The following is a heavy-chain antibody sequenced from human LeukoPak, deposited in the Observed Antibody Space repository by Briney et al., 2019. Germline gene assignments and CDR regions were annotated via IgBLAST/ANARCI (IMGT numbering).Heavy chain of an antibody. CDR1: GFAFSSYS. D-gene: IGHD6-13*01. CDR2: ISSSSTYI. J-gene: IGHJ3*02. Sequence: AGTLRLSCAASGFAFSSYSMNWVRQAPGTGLERVSSISSSSTYIYYAASVKGRFTISRDNAKNSLYLQMNSLRAEDTAVYYCARDRVVSSSWFAFDIWGQGTMVTVSS. CDR3: ARDRVVSSSWFAFDI. V-gene: IGHV3-21*01.